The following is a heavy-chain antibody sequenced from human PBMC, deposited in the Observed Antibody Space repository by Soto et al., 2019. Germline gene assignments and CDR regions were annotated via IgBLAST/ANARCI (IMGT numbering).Heavy chain of an antibody. Sequence: GGSLRLSCAASGFSFSSYGMHWFRQAPGKGLEWVAVIWYDGSNKYYADSVKGRFTISRDNSKNTLYLQMNSLRAEDTAVYYCARDYSGSYQDYWGQGTLVTVS. V-gene: IGHV3-33*01. J-gene: IGHJ4*02. CDR2: IWYDGSNK. CDR3: ARDYSGSYQDY. CDR1: GFSFSSYG. D-gene: IGHD1-26*01.